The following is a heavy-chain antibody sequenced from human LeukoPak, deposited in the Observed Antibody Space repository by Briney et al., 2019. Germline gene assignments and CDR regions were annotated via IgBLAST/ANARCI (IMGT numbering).Heavy chain of an antibody. CDR3: AREWVPYYYDSSGYSDY. J-gene: IGHJ4*02. D-gene: IGHD3-22*01. V-gene: IGHV3-21*01. CDR1: GFTFSSYS. Sequence: SGGSLRLSCAASGFTFSSYSMNWVRQAPGKGLEWVSSISSSSSYIYYADSVKGRFTISRDNAKNSLYLQMNSLGAEDTAVYYCAREWVPYYYDSSGYSDYWGQGTLVTVSS. CDR2: ISSSSSYI.